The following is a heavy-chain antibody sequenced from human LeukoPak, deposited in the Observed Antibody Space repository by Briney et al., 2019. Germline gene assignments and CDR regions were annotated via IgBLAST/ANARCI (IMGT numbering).Heavy chain of an antibody. Sequence: SETLSLTCAVSGGSMSSVSNFWSWIRQPAGKGLEWIGRIHTSGNPNYNPSLKSRVTISVDTSKNQFSLQLNSVTAADTAVYYCARNGYGSGSSYWGQATLVTVSS. J-gene: IGHJ4*02. CDR1: GGSMSSVSNF. D-gene: IGHD3-10*01. V-gene: IGHV4-61*02. CDR2: IHTSGNP. CDR3: ARNGYGSGSSY.